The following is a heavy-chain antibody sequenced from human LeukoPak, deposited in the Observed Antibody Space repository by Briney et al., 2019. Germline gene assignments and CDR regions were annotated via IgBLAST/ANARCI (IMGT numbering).Heavy chain of an antibody. CDR2: IYTSGST. D-gene: IGHD3-3*01. J-gene: IGHJ3*02. CDR1: GGSISSYY. Sequence: SETLSLTCTVSGGSISSYYWSWLRQPAGKGLEWIGRIYTSGSTNYNPSLKSRVTISVDTSKNQFSLKLSTVTAADTAVYYCARATYYDFWSGYYSNAFDIWGQGTMVTVSS. CDR3: ARATYYDFWSGYYSNAFDI. V-gene: IGHV4-4*07.